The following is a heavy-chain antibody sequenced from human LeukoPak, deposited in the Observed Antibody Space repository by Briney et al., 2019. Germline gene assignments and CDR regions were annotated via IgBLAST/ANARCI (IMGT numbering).Heavy chain of an antibody. CDR1: VYTFTSYY. CDR2: INPSGDST. J-gene: IGHJ4*02. V-gene: IGHV1-46*01. D-gene: IGHD6-13*01. CDR3: ARGQMEQLNFDY. Sequence: ASVKVSFQASVYTFTSYYMHWVRPAPGQGLEWMGIINPSGDSTSYAQKVQGRVTMTRDTSTSTVYMELSSLRSEDTAVYYCARGQMEQLNFDYWGQGTLVTGSS.